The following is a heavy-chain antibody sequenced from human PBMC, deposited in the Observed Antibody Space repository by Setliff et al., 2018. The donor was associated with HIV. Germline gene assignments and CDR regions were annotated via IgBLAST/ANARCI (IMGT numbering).Heavy chain of an antibody. CDR3: ARGGIGVAGPPGD. D-gene: IGHD6-19*01. J-gene: IGHJ4*02. V-gene: IGHV1-2*02. CDR1: GYTFTGYF. Sequence: GASVKVSCKASGYTFTGYFMHWVRQAPGQGLEWMGWINPRTGGTYYAQKIQGRVTMTRDTSISTTYMELSRLTSDDTAVYYCARGGIGVAGPPGDWGQGSLVTVSS. CDR2: INPRTGGT.